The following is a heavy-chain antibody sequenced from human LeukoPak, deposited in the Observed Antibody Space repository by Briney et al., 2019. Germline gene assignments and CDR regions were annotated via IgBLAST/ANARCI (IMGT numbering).Heavy chain of an antibody. CDR3: ARAVVVTAMDYYDSSGYYYLDAFDI. D-gene: IGHD3-22*01. CDR1: GFTFSSYE. J-gene: IGHJ3*02. CDR2: ISSSGSTI. V-gene: IGHV3-48*03. Sequence: GGSLRLSCAASGFTFSSYEMNWVRQAPGKGLEWVSYISSSGSTIYYADSVKGRFTISRDNAKNSLYLQMNSLRAEDTAVYYCARAVVVTAMDYYDSSGYYYLDAFDIWGQGTMVTVSS.